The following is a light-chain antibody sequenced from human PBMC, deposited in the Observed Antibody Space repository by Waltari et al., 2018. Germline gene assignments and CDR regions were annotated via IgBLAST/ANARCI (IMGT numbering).Light chain of an antibody. J-gene: IGKJ2*01. V-gene: IGKV1-39*01. CDR1: QNVRSV. Sequence: DIQLTQSPSSLSASVGDRVSIICRASQNVRSVLNLYQQKPGKAPKFLVYAAASLQSGVPSRFSATESGTDFTLTITGLQPEDFATYDCQQSYTTPYTFGQGTKLEIK. CDR3: QQSYTTPYT. CDR2: AAA.